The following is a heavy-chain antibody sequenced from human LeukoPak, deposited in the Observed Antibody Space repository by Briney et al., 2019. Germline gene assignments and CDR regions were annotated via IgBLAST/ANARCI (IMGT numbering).Heavy chain of an antibody. D-gene: IGHD3-9*01. V-gene: IGHV3-21*01. J-gene: IGHJ5*02. Sequence: GGSLRLSCAASGFTFSSYSMNWVRQAPGKGLEWVSSISSSSSYIYYADSVKGRFTISRDNAKNSLYLQMNSLRAEDTAVYYCAREGSGWNYDILTDSNWFDLWGQGTLVTVSS. CDR3: AREGSGWNYDILTDSNWFDL. CDR2: ISSSSSYI. CDR1: GFTFSSYS.